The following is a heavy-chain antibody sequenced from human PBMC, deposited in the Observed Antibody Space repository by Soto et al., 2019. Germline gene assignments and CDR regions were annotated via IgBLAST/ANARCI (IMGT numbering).Heavy chain of an antibody. CDR2: ISPYNGNT. Sequence: QVQLVQSGAEVKKPGASVKVSCKASGYTFTSYGISWVRQAPGQGLEWMGWISPYNGNTNYAQSLQGRVTMTTDTSTSTAYMELRSLRSDDTAVYHCARGGCSGARCPPNWFDPWGPGTLVTVSS. D-gene: IGHD2-15*01. J-gene: IGHJ5*02. CDR1: GYTFTSYG. V-gene: IGHV1-18*01. CDR3: ARGGCSGARCPPNWFDP.